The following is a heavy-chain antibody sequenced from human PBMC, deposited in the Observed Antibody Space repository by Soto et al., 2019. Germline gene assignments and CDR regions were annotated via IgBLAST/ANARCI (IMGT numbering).Heavy chain of an antibody. CDR2: IWYDGSNK. CDR1: GFTFSSYG. V-gene: IGHV3-33*01. J-gene: IGHJ4*02. CDR3: AREAARAPFDY. D-gene: IGHD6-6*01. Sequence: QVQLVESGGGVVQPGRSLRLSCAASGFTFSSYGMHWVRQAPGKGLEWVAVIWYDGSNKYYADSVKGRFTISRDNSKNTLYLQMNSLSAEDTAVYYCAREAARAPFDYWGQGTLVTVSS.